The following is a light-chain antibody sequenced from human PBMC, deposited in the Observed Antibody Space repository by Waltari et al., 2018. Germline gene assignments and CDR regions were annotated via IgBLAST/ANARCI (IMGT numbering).Light chain of an antibody. V-gene: IGKV2D-29*01. Sequence: DVVMTQTPLSLSVTPGQPASISCKSSQSLLHSDGKTYLSWYLQKPGQPPQLLISEVSNRFSGVPDRFSGSGSGTDFTLKISRVEAEDVGVYYCMQIKQLPPWTFGQGTKVEIK. CDR3: MQIKQLPPWT. CDR1: QSLLHSDGKTY. J-gene: IGKJ1*01. CDR2: EVS.